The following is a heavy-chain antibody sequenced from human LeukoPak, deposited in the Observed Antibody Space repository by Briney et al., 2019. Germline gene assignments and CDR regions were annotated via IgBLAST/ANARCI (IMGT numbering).Heavy chain of an antibody. Sequence: SETLSLTCTVSGGSISSSSYYWGWIRQPPGKGLEGIGSIYYSGSTYYNPSLKSRVTISVDTSKNQFSLKLSSVTAADTAVYYCARRALWPTPDYWGQGTLVTVSS. CDR2: IYYSGST. J-gene: IGHJ4*02. D-gene: IGHD5-18*01. CDR3: ARRALWPTPDY. V-gene: IGHV4-39*01. CDR1: GGSISSSSYY.